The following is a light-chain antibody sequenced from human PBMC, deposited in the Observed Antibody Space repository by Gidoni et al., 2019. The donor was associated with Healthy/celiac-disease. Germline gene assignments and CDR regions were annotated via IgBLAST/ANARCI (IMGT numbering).Light chain of an antibody. V-gene: IGKV4-1*01. CDR1: QSVLYSSNNKNY. CDR2: WAS. Sequence: DIVMTQSPDSLPVSLGERATINCKSSQSVLYSSNNKNYLAWYQQKPVQPPKLLIYWASTRASGVPDRFSGSGSGTDFTLTISSLQAEDVAVYYCQQYYSTPYTFGQGTKLEIK. CDR3: QQYYSTPYT. J-gene: IGKJ2*01.